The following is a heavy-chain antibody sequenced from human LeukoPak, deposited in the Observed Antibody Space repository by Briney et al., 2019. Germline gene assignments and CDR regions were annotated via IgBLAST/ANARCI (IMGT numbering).Heavy chain of an antibody. CDR2: IYADGRT. D-gene: IGHD2-21*02. J-gene: IGHJ5*02. Sequence: GGSLRLSCAASGFTVSSNYMSWVRQAPGKGLEWVSVIYADGRTYYADSVKDRFTISRDISKNTVYIHVNSLRAEDTAVYYCAKDGVVVTGNWFDPWGQGTLVTVSS. V-gene: IGHV3-66*01. CDR3: AKDGVVVTGNWFDP. CDR1: GFTVSSNY.